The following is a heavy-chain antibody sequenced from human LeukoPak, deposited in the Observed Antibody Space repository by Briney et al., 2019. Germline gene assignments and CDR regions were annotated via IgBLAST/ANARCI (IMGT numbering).Heavy chain of an antibody. Sequence: PGGSLRLSCAASGFIFNSYGMHWVRQAPGKGLEWVAFIRYDGSNECYADSVKGRFTISRDNSKNTLYLQMNSLRPEDTAVYYCAKEGYYYLDVWGNGTTVTISS. CDR3: AKEGYYYLDV. J-gene: IGHJ6*03. CDR2: IRYDGSNE. CDR1: GFIFNSYG. V-gene: IGHV3-30*02.